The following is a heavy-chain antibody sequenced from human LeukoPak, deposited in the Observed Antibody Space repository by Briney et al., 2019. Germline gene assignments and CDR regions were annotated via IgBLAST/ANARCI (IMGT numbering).Heavy chain of an antibody. CDR3: ARGVNTLFDY. V-gene: IGHV3-33*01. CDR2: IWYDGSNK. J-gene: IGHJ4*02. CDR1: GFTFSSYG. D-gene: IGHD5-18*01. Sequence: GGSLRLSCAASGFTFSSYGMHWVRQAPGKGLEWVAVIWYDGSNKYYADSVKGRFTISRDNAKKSLYLQMNSLRAEDTAVYYCARGVNTLFDYWGQGTLVTVSS.